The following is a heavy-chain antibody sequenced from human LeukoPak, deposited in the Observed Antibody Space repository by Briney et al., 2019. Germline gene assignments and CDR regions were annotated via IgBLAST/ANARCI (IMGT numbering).Heavy chain of an antibody. CDR1: GGSISTYY. V-gene: IGHV4-59*12. Sequence: SETLSLTCAVSGGSISTYYWSWIRQPPGKGLEWIGYIHYSGTTRYNPSLKSRVTISVDTSKNQFSLNLSSVTAEDTAVYYCARDPFSTTVTTYWFDPWGQGTLVTVSS. D-gene: IGHD4-17*01. CDR3: ARDPFSTTVTTYWFDP. J-gene: IGHJ5*02. CDR2: IHYSGTT.